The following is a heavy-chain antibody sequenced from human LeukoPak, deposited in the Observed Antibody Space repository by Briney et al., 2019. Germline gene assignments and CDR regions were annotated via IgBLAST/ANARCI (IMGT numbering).Heavy chain of an antibody. J-gene: IGHJ4*02. V-gene: IGHV4-30-4*01. D-gene: IGHD3-22*01. CDR3: ARGRITMITNFDY. Sequence: PSQTLSLTCTVSGGSISSGDYYWSWIRQPPGKGLEWIGYIYYSGSTYYNPSLKSRVTISVDTSKNQFSLKLSSVTAADTAVYYCARGRITMITNFDYWGQGTLVTVSS. CDR1: GGSISSGDYY. CDR2: IYYSGST.